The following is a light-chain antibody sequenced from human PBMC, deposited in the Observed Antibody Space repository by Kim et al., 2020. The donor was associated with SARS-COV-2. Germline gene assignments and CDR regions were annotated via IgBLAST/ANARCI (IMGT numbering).Light chain of an antibody. CDR3: ATWDTSLSGAHWWV. CDR2: DNK. Sequence: VSISCSGGSSNIGNSDVTCYPQLPRTAPKLTLYDNKQRPSGLPDRFSGPTSGTSASLGVTGGPTGHEADYYCATWDTSLSGAHWWVFGGGTKLTVL. V-gene: IGLV1-51*01. J-gene: IGLJ3*02. CDR1: SSNIGNSD.